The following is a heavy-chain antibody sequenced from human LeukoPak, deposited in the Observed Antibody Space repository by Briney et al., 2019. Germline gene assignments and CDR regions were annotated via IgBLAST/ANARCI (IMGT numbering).Heavy chain of an antibody. CDR2: ISSSSSYI. J-gene: IGHJ4*02. CDR3: VLTAMDGRDY. V-gene: IGHV3-21*01. D-gene: IGHD5-18*01. Sequence: GGSLRLFCAASGFTFSSYSMNWVRQAPGKGLEWVSSISSSSSYIYYADSVKGRFTISRDNAKNSLYLQMNSLRAEDTAVYYCVLTAMDGRDYWGQGTLVTVSS. CDR1: GFTFSSYS.